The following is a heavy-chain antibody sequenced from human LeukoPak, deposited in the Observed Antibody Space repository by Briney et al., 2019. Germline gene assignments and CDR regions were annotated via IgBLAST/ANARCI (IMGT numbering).Heavy chain of an antibody. CDR1: GASISSSSHF. V-gene: IGHV4-39*01. Sequence: SETLSLTCTVSGASISSSSHFWGWIRQPPGKGQQWIGSIYYSGGTYYNPSLKSRVTISADTSKNQFSLKLSSVTAADTAVYYCASTRPSSSWYYWGQGTPVTVSS. D-gene: IGHD6-13*01. CDR2: IYYSGGT. CDR3: ASTRPSSSWYY. J-gene: IGHJ4*02.